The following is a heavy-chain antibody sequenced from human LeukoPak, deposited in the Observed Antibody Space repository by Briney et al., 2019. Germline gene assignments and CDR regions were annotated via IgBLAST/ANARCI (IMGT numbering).Heavy chain of an antibody. CDR3: ARSGYCGGDCYRSYYYSYYMDV. CDR1: GYTFTSYG. Sequence: ASVKVSCKASGYTFTSYGISWVRQAPGQGLEWMGWISAYNGNTNYAQKLQGRVTMTTDTSTSTAYMELRSLRSDDTAVYYCARSGYCGGDCYRSYYYSYYMDVWGKGTTVTVSS. J-gene: IGHJ6*03. V-gene: IGHV1-18*01. CDR2: ISAYNGNT. D-gene: IGHD2-21*02.